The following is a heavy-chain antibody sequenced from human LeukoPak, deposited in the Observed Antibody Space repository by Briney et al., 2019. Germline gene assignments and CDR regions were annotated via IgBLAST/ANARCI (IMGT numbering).Heavy chain of an antibody. Sequence: GASVKVSCKASGYTFTGYYMHWVRQAPGQGLEWMGWINPNSGGTNYAQKFQGRVTMTRDTSISTAHMELSRLRSDDTAVYYCARRGGDVLWFGESDDAFDIWGQGTMVTVSS. CDR3: ARRGGDVLWFGESDDAFDI. D-gene: IGHD3-10*01. J-gene: IGHJ3*02. CDR2: INPNSGGT. CDR1: GYTFTGYY. V-gene: IGHV1-2*02.